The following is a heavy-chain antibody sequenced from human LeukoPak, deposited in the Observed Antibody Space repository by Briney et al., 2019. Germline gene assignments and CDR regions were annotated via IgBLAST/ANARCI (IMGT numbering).Heavy chain of an antibody. CDR3: ARDGYYDY. CDR2: INSDGTST. Sequence: GGSLRLSCAASEFTFRKFWVHCVRQAPGKGLVWVSRINSDGTSTIYAESVKGRFTISRDNAKNTLYLQMNSLRAEDKAVYYCARDGYYDYWGQGTLVTVSS. V-gene: IGHV3-74*01. J-gene: IGHJ4*02. CDR1: EFTFRKFW.